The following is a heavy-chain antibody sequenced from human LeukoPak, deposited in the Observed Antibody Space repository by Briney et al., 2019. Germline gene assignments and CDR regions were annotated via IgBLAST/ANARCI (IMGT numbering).Heavy chain of an antibody. CDR3: AELGITMIGGV. Sequence: GGSLRLSCAASGFTISDYSMSWVRQAPGKGLEWVSYISSSGSTIYYADSVKGRFTISRDNAKNSLYLQMNSLRAEDTAVYYCAELGITMIGGVWGKGTTVTISS. V-gene: IGHV3-11*04. D-gene: IGHD3-10*02. J-gene: IGHJ6*04. CDR2: ISSSGSTI. CDR1: GFTISDYS.